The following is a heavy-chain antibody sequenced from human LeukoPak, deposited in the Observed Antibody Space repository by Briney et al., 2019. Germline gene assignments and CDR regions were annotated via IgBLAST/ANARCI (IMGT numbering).Heavy chain of an antibody. CDR3: ARGRSSNWFDY. J-gene: IGHJ4*02. Sequence: PGGSLRLSCAASGFTLSSYWMHWVRQAPGKGLVWASRINTDGSITTYADSVKGRFTISRDNAKNTLYLQMNSLRAEDTAVYYCARGRSSNWFDYWGQGTLVTVSS. CDR2: INTDGSIT. CDR1: GFTLSSYW. V-gene: IGHV3-74*01. D-gene: IGHD6-13*01.